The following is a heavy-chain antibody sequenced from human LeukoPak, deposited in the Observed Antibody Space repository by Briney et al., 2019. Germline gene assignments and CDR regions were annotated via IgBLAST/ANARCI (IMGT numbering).Heavy chain of an antibody. CDR2: TKEDGSEK. J-gene: IGHJ4*02. Sequence: GGSPRLSCGASGFTFSTYWMSWVRQAPGKGLEWVANTKEDGSEKYYVDSVKGRFTISRDNAKNSLYLQMNSLRVEDTAVYYCVREGYFVFDFWGQGALVTVSS. V-gene: IGHV3-7*03. D-gene: IGHD2-21*01. CDR3: VREGYFVFDF. CDR1: GFTFSTYW.